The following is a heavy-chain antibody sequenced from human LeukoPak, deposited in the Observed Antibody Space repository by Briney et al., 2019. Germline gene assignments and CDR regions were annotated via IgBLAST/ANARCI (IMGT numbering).Heavy chain of an antibody. CDR3: ARVPVGSYSFDY. CDR2: ISGSGGTT. CDR1: GFTFISYA. Sequence: GGSLRLSCAASGFTFISYAMSWVRQAPGKGLEWVSAISGSGGTTYYADSVKGRFTISRDNTKNTLYLHMNSLRAEDTAVYYCARVPVGSYSFDYWGQGTLVTVSS. D-gene: IGHD1-26*01. V-gene: IGHV3-23*01. J-gene: IGHJ4*02.